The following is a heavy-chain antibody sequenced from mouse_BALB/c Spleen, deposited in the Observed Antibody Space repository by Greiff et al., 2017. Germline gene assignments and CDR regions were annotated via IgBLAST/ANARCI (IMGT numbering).Heavy chain of an antibody. CDR3: VRITTVVEDAMDY. Sequence: EVQVVESGGGLVQPKGSLKLSCAASGFTFNTYAMNWVRQAPGKGLEWVARIRSKSNNYATYYADSVKDRFTISRDDSQSMLYLQMNNLKTEDTAMYYCVRITTVVEDAMDYWGQGTSVTVSS. CDR2: IRSKSNNYAT. D-gene: IGHD1-1*01. CDR1: GFTFNTYA. J-gene: IGHJ4*01. V-gene: IGHV10-1*02.